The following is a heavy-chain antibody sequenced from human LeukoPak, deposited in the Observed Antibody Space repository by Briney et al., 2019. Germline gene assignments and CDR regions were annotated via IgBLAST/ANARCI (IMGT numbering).Heavy chain of an antibody. J-gene: IGHJ4*02. CDR2: ISYDGSTNK. CDR1: GFTFSTYG. Sequence: GGSLRLSCAASGFTFSTYGMHWVRQAPGKGLEWVAVISYDGSTNKYYADSVKGRFTISRDNSKNSLYLQMNSLRAEDTAVYYCARDLRRWGQGTLVTVSS. CDR3: ARDLRR. D-gene: IGHD5/OR15-5a*01. V-gene: IGHV3-30*03.